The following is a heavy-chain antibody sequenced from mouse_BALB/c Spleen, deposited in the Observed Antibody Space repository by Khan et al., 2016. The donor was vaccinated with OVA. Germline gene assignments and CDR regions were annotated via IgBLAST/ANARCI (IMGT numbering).Heavy chain of an antibody. CDR2: IYPGSGNI. V-gene: IGHV1-77*01. CDR3: AREWAAWFPY. Sequence: VQLQESGAELARPGASVKLSCKASGYTFTDYYINWMKQRTGQGLEWIGEIYPGSGNIYYNEKFKGKATLTADKSSSTAYMQLSSLTSEDSAVYFCAREWAAWFPYWGQGTLGTVSA. J-gene: IGHJ3*01. CDR1: GYTFTDYY.